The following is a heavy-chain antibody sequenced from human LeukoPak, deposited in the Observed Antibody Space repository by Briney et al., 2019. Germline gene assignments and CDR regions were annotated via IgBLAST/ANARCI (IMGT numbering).Heavy chain of an antibody. D-gene: IGHD6-19*01. CDR2: ISYDGSNK. CDR1: GFTFSSYA. CDR3: ARGQSHPTGWYLKGESLQH. V-gene: IGHV3-30-3*01. J-gene: IGHJ1*01. Sequence: GRSVRLSCAASGFTFSSYAMHWVRQAPGKGLEWVAVISYDGSNKYYADSVKGRFTISRDNSKNTLYLQMNSLRAEDTAVYYCARGQSHPTGWYLKGESLQHWGQGTLVTVSS.